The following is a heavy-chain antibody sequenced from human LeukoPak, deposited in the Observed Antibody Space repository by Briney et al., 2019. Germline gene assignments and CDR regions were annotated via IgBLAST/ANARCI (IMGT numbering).Heavy chain of an antibody. CDR3: ARFMIVVPAAPRGWFDP. Sequence: PSETLSLTCTVSGGSISSSSYYWGWIRQPPGKGLEWIGSIYYSGSTYYNPSLKSRVTISVDTSKNQFSLKLSSVTAADTAVYYCARFMIVVPAAPRGWFDPWGQGTLVTVSS. J-gene: IGHJ5*02. CDR1: GGSISSSSYY. V-gene: IGHV4-39*01. D-gene: IGHD2-2*01. CDR2: IYYSGST.